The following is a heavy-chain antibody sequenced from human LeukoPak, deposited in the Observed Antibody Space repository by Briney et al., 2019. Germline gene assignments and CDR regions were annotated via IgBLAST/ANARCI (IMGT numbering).Heavy chain of an antibody. CDR1: AFTFSTYW. J-gene: IGHJ6*02. CDR2: IKQDGSEK. D-gene: IGHD5/OR15-5a*01. CDR3: ASVSYFYGMVV. Sequence: PGGSLRLSCAASAFTFSTYWMSWVRQAPGKGLEWLANIKQDGSEKYYVDSVKGRFTISRDNAKNSLYLQMNSLRAEDTAVYFCASVSYFYGMVVWGQGTTVTVSS. V-gene: IGHV3-7*01.